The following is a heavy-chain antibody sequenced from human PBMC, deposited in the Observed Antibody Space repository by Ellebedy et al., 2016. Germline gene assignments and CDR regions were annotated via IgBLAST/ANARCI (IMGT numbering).Heavy chain of an antibody. Sequence: ASVKVSXXTSGYTFTHYGNTWVRQAPGQGLEWMGWISGYSGNTNYAKKFEDRVTMTIDTSTSTVYMELRSLRSDDTAEYYCARPIVGATGGGDYYYYGMDVWGQGTTVIVSS. CDR2: ISGYSGNT. V-gene: IGHV1-18*04. J-gene: IGHJ6*02. CDR1: GYTFTHYG. D-gene: IGHD1-26*01. CDR3: ARPIVGATGGGDYYYYGMDV.